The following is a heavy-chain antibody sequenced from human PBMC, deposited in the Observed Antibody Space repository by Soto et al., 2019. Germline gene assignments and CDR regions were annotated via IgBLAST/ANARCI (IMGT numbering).Heavy chain of an antibody. CDR1: GGSIRSNNHY. CDR2: VFYSGRTSGRT. V-gene: IGHV4-39*01. J-gene: IGHJ5*02. D-gene: IGHD3-3*01. CDR3: VSHPWRVDNWFDP. Sequence: QLQLQESGPGLVKPSETLSLTCTVSGGSIRSNNHYWGWIRQTPGKGLEWIGSVFYSGRTSGRTYYNPSLKSRLNISGDTSKNQFSLKLTSVTATDTAVYYCVSHPWRVDNWFDPWGLGTLVIVS.